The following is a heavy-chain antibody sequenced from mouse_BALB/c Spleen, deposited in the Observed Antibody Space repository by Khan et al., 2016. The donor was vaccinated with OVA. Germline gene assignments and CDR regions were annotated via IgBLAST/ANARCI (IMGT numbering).Heavy chain of an antibody. CDR1: GYSITSDYA. CDR3: ARQNYYGYAMDY. CDR2: ISYSGTT. Sequence: EVKLLESGPGLVKPSQSLSLTCTVTGYSITSDYAWNWIRQFPGNKLEWMGYISYSGTTSYNPSLKSRISITRDTYKNQFFLQLNSVTSEDTATYYCARQNYYGYAMDYWGQGTSVTVSS. J-gene: IGHJ4*01. D-gene: IGHD1-1*01. V-gene: IGHV3-2*02.